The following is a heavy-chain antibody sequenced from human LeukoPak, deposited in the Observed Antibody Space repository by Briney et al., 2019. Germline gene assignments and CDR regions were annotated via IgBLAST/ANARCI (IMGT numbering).Heavy chain of an antibody. Sequence: GGSLRLSCAASGFTVSNNYMSWVRQAPGKGLEWVSVISSGSDTLYADTVKGRLTTSRDNSKNTLYLQMNSLRAEDTAVYYCARDQNCWGQGTLVTVSS. V-gene: IGHV3-66*01. J-gene: IGHJ4*02. CDR2: ISSGSDT. CDR3: ARDQNC. CDR1: GFTVSNNY.